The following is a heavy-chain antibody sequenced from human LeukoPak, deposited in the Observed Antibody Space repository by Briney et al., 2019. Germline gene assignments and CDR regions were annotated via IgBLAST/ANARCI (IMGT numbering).Heavy chain of an antibody. CDR3: ARPPFITMVRGVTYYFDY. CDR2: IYYSGST. Sequence: SETLSLTCTVSGGSISISNYYWGWIRQPPGKGLECIGSIYYSGSTYYNPSLKSRVTISVDTSKNQYSLKLRFVTAADTAVYYCARPPFITMVRGVTYYFDYWGQGTLVTVSS. CDR1: GGSISISNYY. D-gene: IGHD3-10*01. V-gene: IGHV4-39*01. J-gene: IGHJ4*02.